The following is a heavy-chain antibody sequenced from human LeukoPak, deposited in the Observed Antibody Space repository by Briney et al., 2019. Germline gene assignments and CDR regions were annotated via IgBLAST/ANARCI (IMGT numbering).Heavy chain of an antibody. V-gene: IGHV4-61*02. CDR3: ARLSARDGYNNPFDY. CDR1: GGSISSSSYY. J-gene: IGHJ4*02. D-gene: IGHD5-24*01. Sequence: SSETLSLTCTVSGGSISSSSYYWSWIRQPAGKGLEWIGRIYTSGSTSYNPSLKSRVTISLDTSKNQFSLKLSSVTAADTAVYYCARLSARDGYNNPFDYWGQGTLVTVSS. CDR2: IYTSGST.